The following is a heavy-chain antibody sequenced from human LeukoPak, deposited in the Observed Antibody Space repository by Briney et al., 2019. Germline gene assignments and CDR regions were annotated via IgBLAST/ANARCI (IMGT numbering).Heavy chain of an antibody. J-gene: IGHJ4*02. CDR2: ISAYNGNT. CDR3: ASGITIFGVVIIE. CDR1: GYTFTSYG. V-gene: IGHV1-18*01. D-gene: IGHD3-3*01. Sequence: ASVKVSCTASGYTFTSYGISWVRQAPGQGLEWMGWISAYNGNTNYAQKLQGRVTMTRNTSISTAYMELSSLRSEDTAVYYCASGITIFGVVIIEWGQGTLVTVSS.